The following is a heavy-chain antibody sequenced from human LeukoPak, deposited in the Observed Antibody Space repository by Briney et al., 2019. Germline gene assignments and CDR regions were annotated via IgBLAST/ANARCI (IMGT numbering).Heavy chain of an antibody. V-gene: IGHV4-59*11. CDR2: IYYSGST. CDR3: ARVTSSGSYLD. Sequence: SETLSLTCTVSGGSISSHYWSWIRQPPGKGLEWIVYIYYSGSTNYNPSLKSRVTISVDTSKNQFSLKLSSVTAADTAVYYCARVTSSGSYLDWGQGTLVTVSS. J-gene: IGHJ4*02. CDR1: GGSISSHY. D-gene: IGHD3-22*01.